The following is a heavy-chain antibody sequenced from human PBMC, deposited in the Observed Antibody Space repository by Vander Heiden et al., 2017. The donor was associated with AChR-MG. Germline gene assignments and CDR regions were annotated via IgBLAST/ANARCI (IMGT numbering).Heavy chain of an antibody. CDR1: GGSFSRYY. D-gene: IGHD3-3*01. J-gene: IGHJ6*02. CDR3: ARVRKDNFHDVDV. V-gene: IGHV4-34*01. Sequence: QEQLQQWGAGLLKPSETLSLTCAVYGGSFSRYYWSWIRQPPGKGPEWIGEINHSGNTTYNPPLKRRVTISVNTSKNQISLNLDSVTAADTAVYYCARVRKDNFHDVDVWGQGTTVTVSS. CDR2: INHSGNT.